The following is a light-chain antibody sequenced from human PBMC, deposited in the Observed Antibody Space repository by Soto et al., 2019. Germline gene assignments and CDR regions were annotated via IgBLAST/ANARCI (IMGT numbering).Light chain of an antibody. CDR3: CSYARGSTYV. J-gene: IGLJ1*01. CDR2: EGS. V-gene: IGLV2-23*01. Sequence: QSALTQPASVSGSPGQSITISCTGTSSDVGSYNLVSWYQQHPGKVPQLMIYEGSKRPSGVSNRFSGSKSGNTASLTISGLQAEDEADYYCCSYARGSTYVFGTGTKVTAL. CDR1: SSDVGSYNL.